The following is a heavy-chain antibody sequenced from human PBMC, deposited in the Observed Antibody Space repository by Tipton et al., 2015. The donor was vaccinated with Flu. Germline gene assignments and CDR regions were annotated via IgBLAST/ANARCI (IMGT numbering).Heavy chain of an antibody. J-gene: IGHJ5*02. CDR3: ARRDYSNYVSDPKNWFDP. D-gene: IGHD4-11*01. CDR1: GFTFSDYY. Sequence: LSCAASGFTFSDYYMSWVRQAPGKGLEWIGNIFHTGNTYYNPSLKSRVTISVDTSKNQFSLKLSSVTAADTAVYYCARRDYSNYVSDPKNWFDPWGQGTLVTVSS. V-gene: IGHV4-38-2*01. CDR2: IFHTGNT.